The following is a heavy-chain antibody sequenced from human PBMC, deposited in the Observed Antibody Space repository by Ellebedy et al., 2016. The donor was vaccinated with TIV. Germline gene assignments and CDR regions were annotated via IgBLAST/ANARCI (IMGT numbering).Heavy chain of an antibody. D-gene: IGHD6-19*01. J-gene: IGHJ4*02. Sequence: MPSETLSLTCGVSGGSISSSNWWSWVRQLPGKGLEWIGEFYHSGSTNYNPSLKSRVTISVDKSKNQFSLKLSSVTAADTAVYYCARELVAGRVFDYWGQGTLVTVSS. CDR3: ARELVAGRVFDY. CDR2: FYHSGST. CDR1: GGSISSSNW. V-gene: IGHV4-4*02.